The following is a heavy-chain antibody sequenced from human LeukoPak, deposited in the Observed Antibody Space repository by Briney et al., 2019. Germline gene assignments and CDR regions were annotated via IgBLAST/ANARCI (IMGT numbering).Heavy chain of an antibody. J-gene: IGHJ4*02. CDR2: ISGSGGST. CDR3: AKGWRRDGYNGRFDY. V-gene: IGHV3-23*01. D-gene: IGHD5-24*01. CDR1: GFTFSSYA. Sequence: PGGPLRLSCAASGFTFSSYAMSWFRQAPGKGLEWVSAISGSGGSTYYADSVKGRFTISRDNSKNTLYLQMNSLRAEDTAVYYCAKGWRRDGYNGRFDYWGQGTLVTVSS.